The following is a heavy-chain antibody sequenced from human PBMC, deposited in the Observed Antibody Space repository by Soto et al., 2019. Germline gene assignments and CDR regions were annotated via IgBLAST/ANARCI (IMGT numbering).Heavy chain of an antibody. CDR1: GGSISSSSYY. J-gene: IGHJ4*02. Sequence: SETLSLTCTVSGGSISSSSYYWGWIRQPPGKGLEWIGSIYYSGSTYYNPSLKSRVTISVDTSKNQFSLKLSSVTAADTAVYYCGRQIGYCSGGSCYRPFDYWGQGTLVTVS. D-gene: IGHD2-15*01. CDR2: IYYSGST. V-gene: IGHV4-39*01. CDR3: GRQIGYCSGGSCYRPFDY.